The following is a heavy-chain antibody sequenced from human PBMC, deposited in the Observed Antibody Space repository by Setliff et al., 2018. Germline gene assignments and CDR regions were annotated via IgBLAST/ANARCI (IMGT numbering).Heavy chain of an antibody. V-gene: IGHV3-33*01. J-gene: IGHJ3*01. CDR3: ARPRSRMIIGENDAFDL. CDR2: MWFDGNYK. D-gene: IGHD3-22*01. Sequence: PGGSLRLSCEASGFTFSKYGMHWVRQAPGKGLEWVAVMWFDGNYKFHSDSVKGRFAISRDNSKNTLYLQMNSVRVEDTAVYYCARPRSRMIIGENDAFDLWSQGTLVTVSS. CDR1: GFTFSKYG.